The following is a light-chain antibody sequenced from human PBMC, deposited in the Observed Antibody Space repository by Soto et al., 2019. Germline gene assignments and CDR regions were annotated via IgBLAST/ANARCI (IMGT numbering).Light chain of an antibody. J-gene: IGKJ1*01. Sequence: DIQMTQSPSTLSASVGDRVTITCRTSQSVSGWMAWYQKKPGKAPNLLIYKASTLERGVPSRFSGSRSGTEFTLTIRSLQPDDSATYYCQQYSDYWTFGQGTKVEV. CDR3: QQYSDYWT. CDR1: QSVSGW. V-gene: IGKV1-5*03. CDR2: KAS.